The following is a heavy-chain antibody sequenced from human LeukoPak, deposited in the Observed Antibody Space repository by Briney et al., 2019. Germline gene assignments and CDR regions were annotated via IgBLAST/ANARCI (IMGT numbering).Heavy chain of an antibody. CDR3: ARQMTPHGNFDY. CDR1: GFTLSNHA. D-gene: IGHD1-26*01. V-gene: IGHV3-13*01. Sequence: GGSLRLSCAASGFTLSNHAMHWVRRATGKGLKWVSAIGTAGDTFYPGSVKGRFTISRENAKNSLYLQMDSLRAEDTAVYYCARQMTPHGNFDYWGQGTLVTVSS. J-gene: IGHJ4*02. CDR2: IGTAGDT.